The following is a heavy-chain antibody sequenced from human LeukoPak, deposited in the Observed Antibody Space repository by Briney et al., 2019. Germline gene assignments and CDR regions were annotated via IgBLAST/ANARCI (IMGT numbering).Heavy chain of an antibody. CDR3: AKAYCSSTSCYEDWFDP. Sequence: PGRSLRLPCAASGFTFDDYAMHWVRQAPGKGLEWVSGISWNSGSIGYADSVKGRFTISRDNAKNSLYLQMNSLRAEDTALYYCAKAYCSSTSCYEDWFDPWGQGTLVTVSS. V-gene: IGHV3-9*01. CDR2: ISWNSGSI. D-gene: IGHD2-2*01. J-gene: IGHJ5*02. CDR1: GFTFDDYA.